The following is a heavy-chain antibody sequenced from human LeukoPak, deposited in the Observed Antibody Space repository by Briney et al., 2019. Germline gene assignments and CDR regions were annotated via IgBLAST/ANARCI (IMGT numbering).Heavy chain of an antibody. J-gene: IGHJ4*02. CDR3: ATLVSTRYYFDY. V-gene: IGHV4-4*02. CDR1: GDSVSGSFW. CDR2: IHHSGSS. D-gene: IGHD5/OR15-5a*01. Sequence: SETLSLTCAVSGDSVSGSFWWSWVRQPPHKGLEWIGEIHHSGSSNYNPSLESRVIISLDGSKNLLSLELSSVTAADTAVYFCATLVSTRYYFDYWGQGTLVTVSS.